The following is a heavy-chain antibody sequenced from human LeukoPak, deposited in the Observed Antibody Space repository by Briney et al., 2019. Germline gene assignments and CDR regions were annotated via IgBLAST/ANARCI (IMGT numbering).Heavy chain of an antibody. CDR2: TYYSETA. J-gene: IGHJ2*01. V-gene: IGHV4-59*01. CDR3: ARVYYSSSYDYWYFDL. D-gene: IGHD6-13*01. CDR1: GDSIRSYY. Sequence: SETLSLTCTVSGDSIRSYYWSWIRQPPGKGLEWIGYTYYSETANYNPSLKSRVTISVDTSKNQFSLKLTSVTAADTAVYYCARVYYSSSYDYWYFDLWGRGTLVTVSS.